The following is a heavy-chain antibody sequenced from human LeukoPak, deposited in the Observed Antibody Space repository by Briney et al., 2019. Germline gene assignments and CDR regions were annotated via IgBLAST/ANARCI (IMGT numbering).Heavy chain of an antibody. CDR2: ISYDGSTK. V-gene: IGHV3-30-3*01. Sequence: GRSLRLSCAASGFTFSSYAMHWVRQAPGKGLEWVAVISYDGSTKYYADSVKGRFTISRDNSKNTLYLQMNSLRTEDTAVYYCARDLVGGAFDIWGLGTMVTVSS. D-gene: IGHD1-26*01. CDR1: GFTFSSYA. J-gene: IGHJ3*02. CDR3: ARDLVGGAFDI.